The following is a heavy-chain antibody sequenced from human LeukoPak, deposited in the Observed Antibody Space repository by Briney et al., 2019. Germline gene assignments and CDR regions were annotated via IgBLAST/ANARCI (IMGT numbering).Heavy chain of an antibody. V-gene: IGHV3-30*02. J-gene: IGHJ6*03. CDR1: GFTFSSYG. CDR2: IRYDGSNK. CDR3: AKVGYYYGSGSYYDYYYYMDV. Sequence: PGGSLRLSCAASGFTFSSYGMHWVRQAPGKGLEWVAFIRYDGSNKYYADSVKGRFTISRDNSKNTLYLQMNSLRAEDTAVYYCAKVGYYYGSGSYYDYYYYMDVWGKGTTVTISS. D-gene: IGHD3-10*01.